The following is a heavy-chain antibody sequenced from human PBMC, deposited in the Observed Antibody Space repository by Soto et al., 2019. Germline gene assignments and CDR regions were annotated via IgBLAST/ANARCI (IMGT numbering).Heavy chain of an antibody. CDR3: ACEGDYGTYYFDF. CDR1: GFTFSSYA. CDR2: ISGSGDST. Sequence: EVQLLESGGGLVQPGGSLRLSCAASGFTFSSYAMSWVRQAPGKGLEWVSVISGSGDSTYYADSVKGRFTISRDDSKNTVYLQMNSLGAEDTAVYYCACEGDYGTYYFDFWGQGTLVTVSS. D-gene: IGHD4-17*01. J-gene: IGHJ4*02. V-gene: IGHV3-23*01.